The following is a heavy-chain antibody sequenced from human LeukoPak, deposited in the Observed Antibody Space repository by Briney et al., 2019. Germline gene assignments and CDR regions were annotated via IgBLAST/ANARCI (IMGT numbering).Heavy chain of an antibody. V-gene: IGHV3-30*04. CDR2: ISYDGSNK. J-gene: IGHJ5*02. CDR1: GFTFSSYA. Sequence: GGSLRLSCAASGFTFSSYAMHWVRQAPGKGLEWVAVISYDGSNKYYADSVKGRFTISRDNAKNSLYLQMNSLRAEDTAVYYCASTNARTNWFDPWGQGTLVTVSS. CDR3: ASTNARTNWFDP. D-gene: IGHD2-2*01.